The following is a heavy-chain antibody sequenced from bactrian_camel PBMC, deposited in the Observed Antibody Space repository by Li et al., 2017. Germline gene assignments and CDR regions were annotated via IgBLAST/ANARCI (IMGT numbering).Heavy chain of an antibody. D-gene: IGHD7*01. CDR1: GFTDDDSD. Sequence: QLVESGGGSVQAGGSLTLSCTASGFTDDDSDMGWYRQAPGNECELVSTINSDGRTYYADSVKGRFTISRDNAKNTLYHTVYLQMTSLKPEDTARYYCAARRRYSEKFLTADEYLYWGQGTQVTVS. J-gene: IGHJ4*01. CDR2: INSDGRT. V-gene: IGHV3S66*01. CDR3: AARRRYSEKFLTADEYLY.